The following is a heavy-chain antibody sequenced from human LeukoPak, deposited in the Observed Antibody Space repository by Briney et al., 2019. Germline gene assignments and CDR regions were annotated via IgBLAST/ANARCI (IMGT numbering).Heavy chain of an antibody. CDR2: IYYSGST. J-gene: IGHJ4*02. CDR3: ARGPGATDIDY. V-gene: IGHV4-59*01. D-gene: IGHD1-26*01. CDR1: GGSISSYY. Sequence: SETLSLTCTVSGGSISSYYWSWIRQPPGKGLEWIGYIYYSGSTNYNPSLKSRVTISVDTSKNQFSLKPSSVTAADTAVYYCARGPGATDIDYWGQGTLVTVSS.